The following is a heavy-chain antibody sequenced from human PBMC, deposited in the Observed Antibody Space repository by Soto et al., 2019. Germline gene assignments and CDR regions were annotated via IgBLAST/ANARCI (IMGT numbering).Heavy chain of an antibody. Sequence: GSLRLSCAASGFTFSIYSMNWVRQAPGKGLEWVSYIMPGSSHIFYADSVKGRFTISRDNAMSSLYLQMNSLRAEDTAVYYCARGYYYDSSGYYLDYWGQGTLVTVSS. CDR2: IMPGSSHI. V-gene: IGHV3-21*05. CDR1: GFTFSIYS. D-gene: IGHD3-22*01. CDR3: ARGYYYDSSGYYLDY. J-gene: IGHJ4*02.